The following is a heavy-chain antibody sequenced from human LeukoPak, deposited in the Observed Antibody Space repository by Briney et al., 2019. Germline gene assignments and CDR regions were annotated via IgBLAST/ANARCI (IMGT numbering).Heavy chain of an antibody. Sequence: SVNVSCTASGYTFTGYYMHWVGQAPGQGREWMGWINPNSGGTNYAQTFQGRVTMTRDTSISTAYMELSRLRSDDTAVYYCAISQNYYDSSGYYFFDYWGQGTLVTVSS. D-gene: IGHD3-22*01. V-gene: IGHV1-2*02. CDR3: AISQNYYDSSGYYFFDY. CDR1: GYTFTGYY. J-gene: IGHJ4*02. CDR2: INPNSGGT.